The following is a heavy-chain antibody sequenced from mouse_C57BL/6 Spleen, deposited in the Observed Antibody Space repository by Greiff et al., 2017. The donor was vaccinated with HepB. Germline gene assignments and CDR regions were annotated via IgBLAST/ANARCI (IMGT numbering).Heavy chain of an antibody. J-gene: IGHJ2*01. Sequence: QVQLQQPGAELVKPGASVKMSCKASGYTFTSYWITWVKQRPGQGLEWIGDIYPGSGSTNYNEKFKSKATLTVDTSSSPAYMQLSSLTSEDSAVYYCARELDSSGYDVFDYWGQGTTLTVSS. V-gene: IGHV1-55*01. D-gene: IGHD3-2*02. CDR3: ARELDSSGYDVFDY. CDR2: IYPGSGST. CDR1: GYTFTSYW.